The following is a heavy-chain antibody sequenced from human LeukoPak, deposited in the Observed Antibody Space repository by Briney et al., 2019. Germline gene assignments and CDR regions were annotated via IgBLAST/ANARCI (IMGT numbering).Heavy chain of an antibody. Sequence: SETLSLTCTVSGGSISSSSCYWGWIRQPPGKGLGGIGSIYYSGRTYYNPSLKSRVTISVDTSKNQFSLKLSSVTAADTAVYYCARDRPQYSSSAHRGVFDYWGQGTLVTVSS. CDR3: ARDRPQYSSSAHRGVFDY. V-gene: IGHV4-39*07. J-gene: IGHJ4*02. CDR2: IYYSGRT. D-gene: IGHD6-6*01. CDR1: GGSISSSSCY.